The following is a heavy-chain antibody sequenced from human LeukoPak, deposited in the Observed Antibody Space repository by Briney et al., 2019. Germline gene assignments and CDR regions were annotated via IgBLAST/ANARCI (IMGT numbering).Heavy chain of an antibody. D-gene: IGHD5-18*01. Sequence: GGALRLSCAASGFTFSSYEMNWVRQAPGKGLEWVSYISGNGSPIYYADSVKGRFTISRDNSKNSLFLQLNSLRADDTAVYYCARDPEFSYGYYFDYWGQGTLVTVSS. J-gene: IGHJ4*02. V-gene: IGHV3-48*03. CDR3: ARDPEFSYGYYFDY. CDR2: ISGNGSPI. CDR1: GFTFSSYE.